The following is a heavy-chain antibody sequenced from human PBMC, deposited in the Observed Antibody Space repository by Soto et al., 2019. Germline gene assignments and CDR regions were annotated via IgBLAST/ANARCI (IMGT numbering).Heavy chain of an antibody. CDR2: IIPILGIA. V-gene: IGHV1-69*08. J-gene: IGHJ3*02. Sequence: QVQLVQSGAEVKKPGSSVKVSCKASGGTFSSYTISWVRQAPGQGLEWMGRIIPILGIANYAQKFQGRVTITADKSTSTAYMELSRLRSEDTAVYYCARDGYYDSSGYLRNDAFDIWGQGTMVTVSS. D-gene: IGHD3-22*01. CDR1: GGTFSSYT. CDR3: ARDGYYDSSGYLRNDAFDI.